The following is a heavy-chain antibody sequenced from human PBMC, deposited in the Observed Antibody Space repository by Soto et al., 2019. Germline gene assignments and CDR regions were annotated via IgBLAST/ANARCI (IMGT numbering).Heavy chain of an antibody. CDR2: ISYDGSNK. Sequence: PGGSLRLSCAASGFTFSSYGMHWVRQAPGKGLEWVAVISYDGSNKYYADSVKGRFTISRDNSKNTLYLQMNSLRAEDTAVYYCAKVGLLTYGMDVWGQGTTVTVSS. J-gene: IGHJ6*02. V-gene: IGHV3-30*18. D-gene: IGHD3-10*01. CDR3: AKVGLLTYGMDV. CDR1: GFTFSSYG.